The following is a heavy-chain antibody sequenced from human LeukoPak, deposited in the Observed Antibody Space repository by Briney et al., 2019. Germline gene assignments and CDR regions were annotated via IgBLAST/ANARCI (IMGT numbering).Heavy chain of an antibody. CDR1: GGTFSSYA. D-gene: IGHD5-24*01. Sequence: ASVKVSYKASGGTFSSYAISWVRQAPGQGLEWMGGIIPIFGTANYAQKFQGRVTITTDESTSTAYMELSSLRSEDTAVYYCASGGGDGYNSYFDYWGQGTLVTVSS. V-gene: IGHV1-69*05. J-gene: IGHJ4*02. CDR2: IIPIFGTA. CDR3: ASGGGDGYNSYFDY.